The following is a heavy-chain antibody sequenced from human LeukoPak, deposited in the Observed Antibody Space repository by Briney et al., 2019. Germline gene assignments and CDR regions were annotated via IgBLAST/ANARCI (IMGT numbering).Heavy chain of an antibody. CDR3: AKEIVGVKKDV. J-gene: IGHJ6*02. V-gene: IGHV3-23*01. CDR1: GFTFANYD. CDR2: ISGSSSFP. D-gene: IGHD1-26*01. Sequence: PGGSLRLSCAASGFTFANYDMGWVRQAPGQGLEWVSSISGSSSFPFYADSLRGRFTISRDNSKDTLYLQISTLRAEDTAVYYCAKEIVGVKKDVWGQGTTVTVSS.